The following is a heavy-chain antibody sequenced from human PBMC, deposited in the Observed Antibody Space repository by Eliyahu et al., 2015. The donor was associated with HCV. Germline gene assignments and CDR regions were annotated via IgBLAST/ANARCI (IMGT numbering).Heavy chain of an antibody. CDR3: ARASYVDIVSTFLVGDYYYYLDV. J-gene: IGHJ6*02. CDR2: ISAYNGNT. Sequence: QVQLVQSGAEVREPGASVKVSCRASGYTFTAFXIXWXRXAPGQGLEWLGWISAYNGNTNYAQKFQGRVTMTTNTSTTTAYMELRSLRSDDTALYFCARASYVDIVSTFLVGDYYYYLDVWGQGTAVTVSS. V-gene: IGHV1-18*04. CDR1: GYTFTAFX. D-gene: IGHD5/OR15-5a*01.